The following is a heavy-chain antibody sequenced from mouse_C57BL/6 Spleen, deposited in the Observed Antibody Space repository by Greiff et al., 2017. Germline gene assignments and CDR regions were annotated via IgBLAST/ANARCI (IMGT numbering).Heavy chain of an antibody. D-gene: IGHD2-4*01. CDR3: ARSDYDAYAMDY. CDR1: GFTFSDYG. Sequence: EVNLVESGGGLVKPGGSLKLSCAASGFTFSDYGMHWVRQAPGKGLEWVAYISSVSSTIYYAVTVTGRFTISRDNAKTTLFLQMTSLRSEDTAMYYCARSDYDAYAMDYWGQGTSDTVSS. CDR2: ISSVSSTI. V-gene: IGHV5-17*01. J-gene: IGHJ4*01.